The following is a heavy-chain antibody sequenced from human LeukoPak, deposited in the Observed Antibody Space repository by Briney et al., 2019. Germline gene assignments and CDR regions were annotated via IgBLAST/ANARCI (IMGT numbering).Heavy chain of an antibody. Sequence: NPSETLSLTCSVSGGSISSYWWSWIRQPPGKGLEWIGYISTSGSTDYNPSLKSRVTISVDTSKNHFSLKLSSVTAADTAVYHCARYLARMFDPWGQGTLVTVSS. CDR2: ISTSGST. V-gene: IGHV4-4*09. CDR3: ARYLARMFDP. CDR1: GGSISSYW. J-gene: IGHJ5*02.